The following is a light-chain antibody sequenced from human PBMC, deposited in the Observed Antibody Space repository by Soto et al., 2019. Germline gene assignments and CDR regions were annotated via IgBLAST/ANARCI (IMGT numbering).Light chain of an antibody. Sequence: QSVLTQPPSASGSPVQSGTISCTVTSRDVGAYDYVSWYQQHPGKAPKLMIYEVSQRPSGVPDRFSGSKSGNTASLTISGLKAEDEGDYYCSSFAGINNLLFGGGTNLTVL. CDR1: SRDVGAYDY. V-gene: IGLV2-8*01. CDR2: EVS. CDR3: SSFAGINNLL. J-gene: IGLJ2*01.